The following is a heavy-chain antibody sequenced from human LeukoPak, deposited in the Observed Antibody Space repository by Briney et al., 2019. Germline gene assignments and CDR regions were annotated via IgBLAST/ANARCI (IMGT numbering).Heavy chain of an antibody. CDR1: GFTFNTYA. V-gene: IGHV3-21*01. J-gene: IGHJ4*02. Sequence: AGGSLRLSCVVSGFTFNTYAMNWVRQAPGKGLEWVSSISSSSNNIYYADSVKGRFTISRDNAKNSLFLHMDSLRVEDTAVYYCAKGGKWDVTPFDCWGQGTLVTVSS. CDR3: AKGGKWDVTPFDC. CDR2: ISSSSNNI. D-gene: IGHD1-26*01.